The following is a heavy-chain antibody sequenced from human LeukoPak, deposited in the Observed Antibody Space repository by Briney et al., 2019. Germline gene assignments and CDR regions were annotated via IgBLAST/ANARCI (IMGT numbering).Heavy chain of an antibody. CDR2: IYYSGST. CDR1: GGSISSSSYY. J-gene: IGHJ3*02. V-gene: IGHV4-39*01. CDR3: ARLTVPSKAFDI. Sequence: SETLSLTCTVSGGSISSSSYYWGWIRQPPGKGVEWIGNIYYSGSTYYNPSLKSRVTISVDTSKNQFSLKLSSMTAADTAVYYCARLTVPSKAFDIWGQGTMVTVSS. D-gene: IGHD4-17*01.